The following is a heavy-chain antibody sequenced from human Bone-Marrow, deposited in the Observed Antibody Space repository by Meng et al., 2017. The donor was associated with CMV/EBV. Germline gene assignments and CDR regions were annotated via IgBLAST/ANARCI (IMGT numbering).Heavy chain of an antibody. J-gene: IGHJ6*02. CDR2: IFSNDEK. D-gene: IGHD2/OR15-2a*01. Sequence: SGPTLVKPTETLTLTCTVSGFSLSNARMGVSWTRQPPGKALEWLAHIFSNDEKSYSTSLKSRLTISKDTSKSQVVLTMTNMDPMDTATYYCARTPRNTGYNYYYGMDVWGQGTTVTVSS. CDR1: GFSLSNARMG. V-gene: IGHV2-26*01. CDR3: ARTPRNTGYNYYYGMDV.